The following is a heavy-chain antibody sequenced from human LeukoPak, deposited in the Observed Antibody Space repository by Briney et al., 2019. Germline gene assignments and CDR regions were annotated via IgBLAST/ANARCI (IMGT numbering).Heavy chain of an antibody. J-gene: IGHJ3*02. CDR2: IYTSGST. CDR1: GGSISSYY. Sequence: PSETLSLTCTVSGGSISSYYWSWIRQPAGKGLEWIGRIYTSGSTNYNPSLKSQVTMSVDTSKNQFTLKLGSVTAADTAVYYCAREWLVRAFDIWGQGTMVTVSS. V-gene: IGHV4-4*07. CDR3: AREWLVRAFDI. D-gene: IGHD6-19*01.